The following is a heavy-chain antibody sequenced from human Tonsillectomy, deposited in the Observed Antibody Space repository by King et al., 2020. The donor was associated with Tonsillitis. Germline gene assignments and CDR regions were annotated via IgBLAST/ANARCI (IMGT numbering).Heavy chain of an antibody. CDR3: ARGEGTTGGFDY. CDR2: TYYNGTP. CDR1: GGSIRTGDFY. V-gene: IGHV4-30-4*01. J-gene: IGHJ4*02. Sequence: VQLQESGPGLVKPSQTLSLICSVSGGSIRTGDFYWSWIRQPPGTGLGWVGDTYYNGTPYDNPSLPGRVSMSVDASKTQFSLKLRSVTAADTAVYYCARGEGTTGGFDYWGQGTLVTVSS. D-gene: IGHD1-7*01.